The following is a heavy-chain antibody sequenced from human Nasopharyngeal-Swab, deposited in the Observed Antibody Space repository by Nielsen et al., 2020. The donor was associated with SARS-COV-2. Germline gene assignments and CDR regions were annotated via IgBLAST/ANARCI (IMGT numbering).Heavy chain of an antibody. CDR1: GFTFSSYA. D-gene: IGHD4-17*01. CDR2: ISSNGGST. V-gene: IGHV3-64D*06. Sequence: GESLKISCSASGFTFSSYAMHWVRQAPGKGLEYVSAISSNGGSTYYADSVKGRFTISRDNSKNTLYLQMSSLRAEDTAVYYCVKGGYGVHFDYWGQGTLVTVSS. CDR3: VKGGYGVHFDY. J-gene: IGHJ4*02.